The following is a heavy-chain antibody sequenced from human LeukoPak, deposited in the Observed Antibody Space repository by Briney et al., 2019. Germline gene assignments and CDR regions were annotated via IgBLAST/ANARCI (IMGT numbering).Heavy chain of an antibody. V-gene: IGHV4-4*07. D-gene: IGHD3-22*01. CDR3: ARGGGHYYDSSGYLPDWFDP. J-gene: IGHJ5*02. CDR1: GGSISSYY. CDR2: IYTSGST. Sequence: SSETLSLTCTVSGGSISSYYWSRIRQPAGKGLEWIGRIYTSGSTNYNPSLKSRVTMSVDTSKNQFSLKLSSVTAADTAVYYCARGGGHYYDSSGYLPDWFDPWGQGTLVTVSS.